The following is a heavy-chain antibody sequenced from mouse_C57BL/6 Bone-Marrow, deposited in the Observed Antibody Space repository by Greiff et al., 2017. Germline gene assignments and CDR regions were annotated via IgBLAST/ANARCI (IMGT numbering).Heavy chain of an antibody. V-gene: IGHV14-2*01. CDR3: ARTIISPCYLDY. CDR2: IAPEDGET. Sequence: VQLQQSGAELVKPGASVKLSCTASGFNIKDYYMHWVKQRPDQGLEWIGRIAPEDGETKYAPKFQGKATMTVDTSSNTAYLQLSSLTSEYTAVYYCARTIISPCYLDYWGQGTTLTVSS. J-gene: IGHJ2*01. CDR1: GFNIKDYY.